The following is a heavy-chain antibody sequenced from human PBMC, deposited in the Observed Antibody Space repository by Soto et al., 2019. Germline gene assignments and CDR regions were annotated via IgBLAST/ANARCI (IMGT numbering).Heavy chain of an antibody. CDR3: AKDGAPRYCSRSSCHPAGAY. CDR2: ISYDGSHK. J-gene: IGHJ4*02. Sequence: QVQLVESGGGVVQPGRSLRLSCAGSGFTFSNYGLHWVRQAPGKGLEWVAVISYDGSHKYYADSVKGRFTISRDNSNNMLYLQMDSLRGEVTAVYYCAKDGAPRYCSRSSCHPAGAYWGQGTLVTVSS. D-gene: IGHD2-15*01. V-gene: IGHV3-30*18. CDR1: GFTFSNYG.